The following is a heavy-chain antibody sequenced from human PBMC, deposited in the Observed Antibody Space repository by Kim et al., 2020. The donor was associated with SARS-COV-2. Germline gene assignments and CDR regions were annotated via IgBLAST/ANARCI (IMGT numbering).Heavy chain of an antibody. J-gene: IGHJ4*02. CDR1: RYTFINYV. Sequence: ASVKVSCKASRYTFINYVIHWVRQAPGQRPEWMGLISIGNDNTKFSQKFQGRVTITRDTSASTAYMELTSLRSEDTSIYYCARGSGWAFDFWGQGTLITV. CDR3: ARGSGWAFDF. D-gene: IGHD6-19*01. CDR2: ISIGNDNT. V-gene: IGHV1-3*04.